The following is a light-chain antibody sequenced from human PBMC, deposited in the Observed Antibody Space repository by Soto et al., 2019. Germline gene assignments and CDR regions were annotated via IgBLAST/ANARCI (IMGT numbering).Light chain of an antibody. Sequence: DIQMTQSPSTLSAAVGDRVTITCRASQSISSWLAWDQQKPGKAPKLLIYDASSLESGVPSRFSGSGSGTELTLTISSLQPDDFATYDCQQYNSYPWTFGQGTKGEIK. CDR2: DAS. CDR1: QSISSW. V-gene: IGKV1-5*01. CDR3: QQYNSYPWT. J-gene: IGKJ1*01.